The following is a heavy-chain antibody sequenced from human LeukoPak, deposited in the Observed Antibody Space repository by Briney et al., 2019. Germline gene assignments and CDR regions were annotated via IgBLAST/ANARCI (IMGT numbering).Heavy chain of an antibody. CDR2: IYHSGST. CDR1: GGSISSGGYS. V-gene: IGHV4-30-2*01. J-gene: IGHJ6*02. Sequence: PSETLSLTCAVSGGSISSGGYSWSWIRQPPGKGLEWIVYIYHSGSTYYNPSLKSRVTISVDRSKNQFSLKLSSVTAADTAVYYCARDRDFWSGYYSDYYYGMDVWGQGTTVTVSS. CDR3: ARDRDFWSGYYSDYYYGMDV. D-gene: IGHD3-3*01.